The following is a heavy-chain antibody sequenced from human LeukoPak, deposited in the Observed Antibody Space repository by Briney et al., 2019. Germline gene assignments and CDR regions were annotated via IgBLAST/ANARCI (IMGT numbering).Heavy chain of an antibody. CDR2: IIPIFGTA. V-gene: IGHV1-69*13. D-gene: IGHD1-26*01. Sequence: SVKVSCKASGGTFSSYAISWVRQAPGQGLEWMGGIIPIFGTANYAQKFQGRVMITADESTSTAYMELSSLRSEDTAVYYCARSHIVGATLPTGDFDYWGQGTLVTVSS. CDR1: GGTFSSYA. J-gene: IGHJ4*02. CDR3: ARSHIVGATLPTGDFDY.